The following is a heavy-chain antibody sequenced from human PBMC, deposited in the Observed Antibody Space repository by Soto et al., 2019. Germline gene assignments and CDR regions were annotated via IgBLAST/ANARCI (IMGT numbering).Heavy chain of an antibody. J-gene: IGHJ6*02. Sequence: EVQLWESGGGLVQPGGSLRLSCAASGFTFSSYAMSWVRQAPGTGLELVSASSGGGGSTYYVDSVKGRFTISRDNSKNTLDLQMTSMSTEDTAVYYCAKAGGAGTYKRGMDVWGQGTTVTVS. D-gene: IGHD3-10*01. CDR1: GFTFSSYA. CDR3: AKAGGAGTYKRGMDV. CDR2: SSGGGGST. V-gene: IGHV3-23*01.